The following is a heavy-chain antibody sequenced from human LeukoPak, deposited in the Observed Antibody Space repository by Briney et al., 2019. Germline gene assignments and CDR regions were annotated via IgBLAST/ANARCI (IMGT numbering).Heavy chain of an antibody. J-gene: IGHJ6*02. CDR2: ISYDESNK. V-gene: IGHV3-30*03. D-gene: IGHD3-3*01. Sequence: GGSLRLSCAASGFTFSSSAMHWVRQALGKGLEWAAVISYDESNKYYADSVKGRFTISRDNSKNTLYLQMNSLRAEDTAVYYCARGTDTKPFWSGYWVDVWGQGTTVTVSS. CDR1: GFTFSSSA. CDR3: ARGTDTKPFWSGYWVDV.